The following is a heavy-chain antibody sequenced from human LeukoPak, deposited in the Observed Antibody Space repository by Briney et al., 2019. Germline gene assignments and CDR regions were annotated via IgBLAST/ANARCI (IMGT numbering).Heavy chain of an antibody. Sequence: ASVKVSCKASGYTFTSYYMHWVRQAPGQGLEWMGIINPSGGSTSYAQKFQGRVTMTRDTSTSTVYMELSSLRSEDTAVYYCARGRGRGYSGYDGWYFDLWGRGTRFTVSS. D-gene: IGHD5-12*01. J-gene: IGHJ2*01. V-gene: IGHV1-46*01. CDR1: GYTFTSYY. CDR3: ARGRGRGYSGYDGWYFDL. CDR2: INPSGGST.